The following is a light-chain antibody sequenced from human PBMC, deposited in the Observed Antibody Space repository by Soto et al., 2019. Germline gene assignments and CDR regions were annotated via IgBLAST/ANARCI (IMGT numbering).Light chain of an antibody. CDR3: QQYNSWPPDRT. V-gene: IGKV3-15*01. CDR1: QSVGSN. Sequence: EIVMTQSLATLSVSPGERATLSCRASQSVGSNLAWYQQKPGQAPRLLIYGASTMATGIPARFSGSGSGTEFTHTISRLQSEDFAIYFCQQYNSWPPDRTFGQGTKVEIK. J-gene: IGKJ1*01. CDR2: GAS.